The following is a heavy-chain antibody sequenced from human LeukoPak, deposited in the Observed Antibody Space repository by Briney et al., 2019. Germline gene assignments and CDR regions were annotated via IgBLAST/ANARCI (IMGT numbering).Heavy chain of an antibody. CDR3: AKDWYYYDSSGYNDAFDI. D-gene: IGHD3-22*01. J-gene: IGHJ3*02. Sequence: PGGSLRLSCAASGFTFYKFVMTWVRQAPGSGLEWVSSISGSGGRTYYADSMKGRFTISRDNSKNTLYLQTNSLRAEDTAVYYCAKDWYYYDSSGYNDAFDIWGQGTMVTVSS. V-gene: IGHV3-23*01. CDR2: ISGSGGRT. CDR1: GFTFYKFV.